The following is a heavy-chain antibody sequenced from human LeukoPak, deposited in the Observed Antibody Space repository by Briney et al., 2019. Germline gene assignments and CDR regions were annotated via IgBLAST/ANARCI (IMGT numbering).Heavy chain of an antibody. Sequence: ETLSLTCTVSGASISSYYWNWVRQAPGKGLEWVSCISYSSSAIYYADSVKGRFTISRDNAKNSLYLRMNSLRDEDTAVYYCARDSYGSSGYYYVSDYWGQGTLVTVSS. V-gene: IGHV3-48*02. D-gene: IGHD3-22*01. CDR1: GASISSYY. J-gene: IGHJ4*02. CDR2: ISYSSSAI. CDR3: ARDSYGSSGYYYVSDY.